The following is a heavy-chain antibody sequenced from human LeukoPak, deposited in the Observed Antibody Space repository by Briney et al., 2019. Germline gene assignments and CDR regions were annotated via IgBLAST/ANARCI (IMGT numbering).Heavy chain of an antibody. CDR1: GFTVSSNY. Sequence: GGSLRPSCAASGFTVSSNYMSWVRQAPGKGLEWVSVIYSGGSTYYADSVKGRFTISRDNAKNSLYLQMNSLRAEDTAVYYCARSSGWYSWFDPWGQGTLVTVSS. CDR3: ARSSGWYSWFDP. V-gene: IGHV3-66*01. CDR2: IYSGGST. J-gene: IGHJ5*02. D-gene: IGHD6-19*01.